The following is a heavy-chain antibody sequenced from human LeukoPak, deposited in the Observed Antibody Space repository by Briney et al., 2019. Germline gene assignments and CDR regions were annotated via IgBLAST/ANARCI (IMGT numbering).Heavy chain of an antibody. Sequence: GGSLRLSCATSGFAFSIYAMSWVRQAPGKGLEWVSYISSSGSTIYYADSVKGRFTISRDNAKNSLYLQMNSLRAEDTAVYYCARRYQPLSFDWGQGTLVTVSS. CDR1: GFAFSIYA. V-gene: IGHV3-48*04. J-gene: IGHJ4*02. CDR3: ARRYQPLSFD. D-gene: IGHD2-2*01. CDR2: ISSSGSTI.